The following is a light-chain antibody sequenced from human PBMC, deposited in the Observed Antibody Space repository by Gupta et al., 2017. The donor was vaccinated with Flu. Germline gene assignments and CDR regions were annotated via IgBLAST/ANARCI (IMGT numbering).Light chain of an antibody. Sequence: DIQMTHSPSTLSASVGDTVTVSSRASRNLYGYLAWYQQKPGKAPKLMIYAASTADRRGTERFSGSGDENNFILTSSIRQKDDVAECYLRENGAFRTCGGGTKVEIK. J-gene: IGKJ4*02. V-gene: IGKV1-5*01. CDR3: RENGAFRT. CDR2: AAS. CDR1: RNLYGY.